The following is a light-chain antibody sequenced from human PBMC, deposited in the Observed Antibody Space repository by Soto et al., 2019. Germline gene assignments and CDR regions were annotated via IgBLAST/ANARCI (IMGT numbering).Light chain of an antibody. CDR1: QTVNSN. Sequence: IVMTQSPDTLSVSPGERATLSCRTSQTVNSNLAWYQHKPGQSPMLLIFDASVRVPTTPARFSGSVSGTEFTRTISSLESEDFAVYFCQQYGDRPRTFGQGTKVDI. CDR3: QQYGDRPRT. V-gene: IGKV3-15*01. CDR2: DAS. J-gene: IGKJ1*01.